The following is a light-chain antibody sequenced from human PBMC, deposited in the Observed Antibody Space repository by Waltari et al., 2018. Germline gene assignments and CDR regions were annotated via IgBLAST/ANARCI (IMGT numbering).Light chain of an antibody. J-gene: IGKJ2*01. CDR1: QSVLYSSNNKNY. CDR2: WAS. CDR3: QQHYGTPRT. Sequence: DIVMTQSPDSLAVSLGERANINCKSSQSVLYSSNNKNYLAWYQQKAGQPPKLIIYWASTRESGVPDRFSGSGSGTDFTLTISSLQAEDVAVYYCQQHYGTPRTFGQGTKLEIK. V-gene: IGKV4-1*01.